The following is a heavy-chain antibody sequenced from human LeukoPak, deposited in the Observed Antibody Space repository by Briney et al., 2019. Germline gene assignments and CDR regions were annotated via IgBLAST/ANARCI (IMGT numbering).Heavy chain of an antibody. V-gene: IGHV1-18*01. CDR3: ARKTSGAYFDL. J-gene: IGHJ2*01. CDR2: INAYNGNT. D-gene: IGHD7-27*01. Sequence: ASVKVSCKASGYTFINYGISWVRQAPGQGLEWLGWINAYNGNTNYAENLQGRVTMTTDTFRSTAYMEVRSLRSDDTAVYCCARKTSGAYFDLWGRGTLITVSS. CDR1: GYTFINYG.